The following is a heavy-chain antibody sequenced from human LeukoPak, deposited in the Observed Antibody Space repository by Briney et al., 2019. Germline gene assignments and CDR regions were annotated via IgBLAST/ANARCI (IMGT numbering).Heavy chain of an antibody. CDR3: ARIYCSGDSCLCYSDY. CDR2: INAGNGNT. V-gene: IGHV1-3*01. Sequence: GASVTVSCKASGYTFTSYAMHWVRQAPGQRLEWMGWINAGNGNTKYSQKFQGRVTITRDTSASTAYMELSSLRSEDTAMYYCARIYCSGDSCLCYSDYWGQGTLVTVSS. CDR1: GYTFTSYA. D-gene: IGHD2-15*01. J-gene: IGHJ4*02.